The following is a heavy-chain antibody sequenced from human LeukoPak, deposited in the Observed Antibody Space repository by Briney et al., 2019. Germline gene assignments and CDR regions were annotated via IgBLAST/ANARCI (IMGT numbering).Heavy chain of an antibody. CDR2: IYTSGST. CDR3: AREGWAGTTYYYYYMDV. D-gene: IGHD1-7*01. V-gene: IGHV4-4*07. Sequence: SETLSLTCTVSGGSISSYYWSWIRQPAGKGLEWIGRIYTSGSTNYNPSLESRVTMSVDTSKNQFSLKLSSVTAADTAVYYCAREGWAGTTYYYYYMDVWGKGTTVTVSS. J-gene: IGHJ6*03. CDR1: GGSISSYY.